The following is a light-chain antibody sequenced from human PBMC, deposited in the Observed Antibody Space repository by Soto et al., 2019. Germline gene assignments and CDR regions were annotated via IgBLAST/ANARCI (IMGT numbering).Light chain of an antibody. V-gene: IGKV3-20*01. J-gene: IGKJ1*01. CDR2: GAS. CDR1: QSVSIN. CDR3: QQYGSSGT. Sequence: EIVMTQSPATLSVSPGERATLSCRASQSVSINLAWYQQKPGQAPRLLIYGASTRATDIPDRFSGSGSGTDFTLTISRLEPEDFAVYYCQQYGSSGTFGQGTKVDIK.